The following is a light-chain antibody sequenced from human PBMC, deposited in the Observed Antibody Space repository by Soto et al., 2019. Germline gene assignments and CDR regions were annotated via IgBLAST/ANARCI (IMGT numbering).Light chain of an antibody. Sequence: QSALTQPASVSGSPGQSITISCTGTSSDVGGYNCVSWYQQHPGKAPKLMIYDVSNRPSGVSNRFSGSKSGNTASLTISGLQAEDEADYYCSSYTSRFTLIFGGGTKVTVL. V-gene: IGLV2-14*03. CDR2: DVS. J-gene: IGLJ2*01. CDR3: SSYTSRFTLI. CDR1: SSDVGGYNC.